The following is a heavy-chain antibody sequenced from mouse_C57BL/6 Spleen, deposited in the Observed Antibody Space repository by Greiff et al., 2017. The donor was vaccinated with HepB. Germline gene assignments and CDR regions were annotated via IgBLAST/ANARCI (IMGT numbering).Heavy chain of an antibody. Sequence: QVQLQQPGAELVRPGSSVKLSCKASGYTFTSYWMHWVKQRPIQGLEWIGNIDPSDSETHFNQKFKDKATLTVDKSSSTAYMQLSSLTSEDSAVYYCAIITTVVDFDYWGQGTTLTVSS. J-gene: IGHJ2*01. CDR1: GYTFTSYW. CDR2: IDPSDSET. V-gene: IGHV1-52*01. CDR3: AIITTVVDFDY. D-gene: IGHD1-1*01.